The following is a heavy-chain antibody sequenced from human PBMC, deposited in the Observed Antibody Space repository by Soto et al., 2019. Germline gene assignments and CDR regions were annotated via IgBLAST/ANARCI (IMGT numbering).Heavy chain of an antibody. V-gene: IGHV3-73*01. Sequence: EVQLVESGGGLVQPGGSLKLSCAASGFTFSGSAMHWVRQASGKGLEWVGRIRSKANSYATAYAASVKGRFTISRDDSKNTAYLQMNSLKTEDTAVYYCTSQPLSMKPWGQGTLVTVSS. CDR3: TSQPLSMKP. D-gene: IGHD2-8*01. CDR1: GFTFSGSA. J-gene: IGHJ4*02. CDR2: IRSKANSYAT.